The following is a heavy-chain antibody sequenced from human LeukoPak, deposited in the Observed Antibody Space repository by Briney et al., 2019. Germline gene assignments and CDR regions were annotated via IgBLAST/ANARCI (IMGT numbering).Heavy chain of an antibody. CDR1: GFTLSSYE. D-gene: IGHD3-22*01. Sequence: GGSLRLSCAAPGFTLSSYEMNWVRQAPGKGLEWVSYISSSGSTIYYADSVKGRFTISRDNAKNSLYLQMNSLRAEDTAVYYCARSNYYDFDYWGQGTLVTVSS. V-gene: IGHV3-48*03. CDR2: ISSSGSTI. J-gene: IGHJ4*02. CDR3: ARSNYYDFDY.